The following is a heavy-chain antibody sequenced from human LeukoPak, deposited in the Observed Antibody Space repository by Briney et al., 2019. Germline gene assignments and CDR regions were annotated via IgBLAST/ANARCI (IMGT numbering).Heavy chain of an antibody. CDR2: IYYSGST. D-gene: IGHD2-15*01. CDR3: ARVNSVVANFDY. CDR1: GGSIRTYY. J-gene: IGHJ4*02. Sequence: PSETLSLTCTVSGGSIRTYYWSWIRQPPGKGLEWIGYIYYSGSTNYNPSLKSRVTISVDTSKNHFSLKLSSVTAADTAVYYCARVNSVVANFDYWGQGTLVTVSS. V-gene: IGHV4-59*01.